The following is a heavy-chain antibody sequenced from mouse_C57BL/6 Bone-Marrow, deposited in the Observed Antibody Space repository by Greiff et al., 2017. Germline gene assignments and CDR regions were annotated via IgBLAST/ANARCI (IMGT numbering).Heavy chain of an antibody. CDR2: IWGVGST. J-gene: IGHJ4*01. Sequence: VMLVESGPGLVAPSQSLSITCTVSGFSLPSYGVDWVRQSPGKGLEWLGVIWGVGSTNYNSALKSRMSISKDNSKSQVFLKMNSLQTDDTAMYYCARDSYYYAMDYWGQGTSVTVSS. V-gene: IGHV2-6*01. CDR1: GFSLPSYG. CDR3: ARDSYYYAMDY.